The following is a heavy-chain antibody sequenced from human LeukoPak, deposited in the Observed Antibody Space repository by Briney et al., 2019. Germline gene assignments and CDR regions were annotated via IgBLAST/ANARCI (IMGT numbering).Heavy chain of an antibody. Sequence: PGGSLRLSCAASGFTFSSYSMNWVRQAPGKGLEWVSSISSSSSYIYYADSVKGRFTISRGNAKNSLYLQMNSLRAEDTAVYYCARDPPTGEGAFDIWGQGTMVTVSS. J-gene: IGHJ3*02. CDR2: ISSSSSYI. V-gene: IGHV3-21*01. D-gene: IGHD7-27*01. CDR3: ARDPPTGEGAFDI. CDR1: GFTFSSYS.